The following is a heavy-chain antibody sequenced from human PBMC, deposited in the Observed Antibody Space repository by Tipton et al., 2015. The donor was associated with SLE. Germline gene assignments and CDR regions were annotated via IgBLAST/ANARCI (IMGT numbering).Heavy chain of an antibody. CDR2: IHYTGST. D-gene: IGHD1-26*01. CDR3: AREVRVVVGATYPDY. V-gene: IGHV4-59*08. CDR1: GGPISSYY. Sequence: TLSLTCTVSGGPISSYYWSWIRQPPGKGLEWIGYIHYTGSTEYNPSLKSRVTISVDTSKNQFNLKLSSVTAADTAVYYCAREVRVVVGATYPDYWGQGTLVTVSS. J-gene: IGHJ4*02.